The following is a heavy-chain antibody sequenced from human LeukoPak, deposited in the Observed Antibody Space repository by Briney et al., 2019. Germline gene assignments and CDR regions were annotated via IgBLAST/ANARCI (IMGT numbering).Heavy chain of an antibody. CDR1: GYTFTSYG. J-gene: IGHJ4*02. V-gene: IGHV1-18*01. CDR3: ARVLLGQYCSSTSCTNHFDY. CDR2: ISAYNGNT. D-gene: IGHD2-2*01. Sequence: GASVKVSCKASGYTFTSYGISRVRQAPGQGLEWMGWISAYNGNTNYAQKLQGRVTMTTDTSTSTAYMELRSLRSDDTAVYYCARVLLGQYCSSTSCTNHFDYWGQGTLVTVSS.